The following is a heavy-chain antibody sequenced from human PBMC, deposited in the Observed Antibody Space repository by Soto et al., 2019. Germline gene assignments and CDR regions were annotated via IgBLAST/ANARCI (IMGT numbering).Heavy chain of an antibody. CDR3: ARDYDAAGTLNDGDY. Sequence: QVQLVQSGAEVKKPGSSVKVSCKASGGTFSSYAISWVRQAPGQGLEWMGGIIPIFGTANYAQKFQGRVTITADESTSTAYMELSSLRSEETAVYYCARDYDAAGTLNDGDYWGQGTLVTVSS. CDR2: IIPIFGTA. J-gene: IGHJ4*02. D-gene: IGHD6-13*01. CDR1: GGTFSSYA. V-gene: IGHV1-69*01.